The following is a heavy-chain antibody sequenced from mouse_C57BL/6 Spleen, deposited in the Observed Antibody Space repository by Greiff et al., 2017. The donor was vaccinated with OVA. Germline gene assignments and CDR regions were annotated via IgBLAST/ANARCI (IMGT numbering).Heavy chain of an antibody. V-gene: IGHV1-18*01. CDR3: ARGIYYDDDGGYWYFDG. Sequence: EVQLQQSGPELVKPGASVKIPCKASGYTFTDYNMDWVKQSHGKSLEWIGDINPNNGGTIYNQKFKGKATLTVDKSSSTGYMELRSLTSEDTAVYYCARGIYYDDDGGYWYFDGWGTGTTVTVSS. J-gene: IGHJ1*03. CDR2: INPNNGGT. D-gene: IGHD2-4*01. CDR1: GYTFTDYN.